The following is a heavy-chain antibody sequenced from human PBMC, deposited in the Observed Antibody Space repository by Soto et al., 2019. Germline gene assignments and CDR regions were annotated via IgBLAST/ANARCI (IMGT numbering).Heavy chain of an antibody. CDR3: AREYYYDSSGYYPRRSFDY. CDR2: INPNSGGT. CDR1: GYTFTGYY. Sequence: EASVKVSCKASGYTFTGYYMHWVRQAPGQGLEWMGWINPNSGGTNYAQKFQGRVTMTRDTSISTAYMELSRLRSDDTAVYYCAREYYYDSSGYYPRRSFDYWGQGTLVTVS. J-gene: IGHJ4*02. D-gene: IGHD3-22*01. V-gene: IGHV1-2*02.